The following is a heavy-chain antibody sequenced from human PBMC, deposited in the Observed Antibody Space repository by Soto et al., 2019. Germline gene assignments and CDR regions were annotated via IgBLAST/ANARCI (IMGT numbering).Heavy chain of an antibody. D-gene: IGHD4-17*01. CDR1: GGSISSGGYS. J-gene: IGHJ4*02. V-gene: IGHV4-30-2*01. CDR2: IYHSGST. CDR3: ARGMTTVTTLDY. Sequence: SETLSLTCAVSGGSISSGGYSWSWIRQPPGKDLEWIGYIYHSGSTYYNPSLKSRVTISLDRSKKQFSLKLSSVTAAETAVYYCARGMTTVTTLDYWGQGTLVTVSS.